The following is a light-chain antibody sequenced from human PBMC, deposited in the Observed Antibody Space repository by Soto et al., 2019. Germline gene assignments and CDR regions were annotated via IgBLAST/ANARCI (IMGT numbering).Light chain of an antibody. J-gene: IGKJ5*01. CDR2: DAS. V-gene: IGKV1-5*01. CDR1: QSISSW. CDR3: QQYNNYPIT. Sequence: DIQMTQSPSTLSASVGDRVTITCRASQSISSWLAWYQQKPGKAPKLLIYDASSLESGVPSRFSGSGSGTEFTLTISSLQADDFATYYCQQYNNYPITFGRGTRLEIK.